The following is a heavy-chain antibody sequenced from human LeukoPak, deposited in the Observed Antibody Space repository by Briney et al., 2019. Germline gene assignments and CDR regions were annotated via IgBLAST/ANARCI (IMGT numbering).Heavy chain of an antibody. J-gene: IGHJ4*02. V-gene: IGHV3-48*01. D-gene: IGHD1-26*01. CDR3: ARDRGYSGSYWGFDY. CDR1: GFTFSSYS. CDR2: ISSSSSTI. Sequence: PGGSLRLSCAASGFTFSSYSMNWVRQAPGKGPEWVSYISSSSSTIYYADSVKGRFTISRDNAKNSLYLQMNSLRAEDTAVYYCARDRGYSGSYWGFDYWGQGTLVTVSS.